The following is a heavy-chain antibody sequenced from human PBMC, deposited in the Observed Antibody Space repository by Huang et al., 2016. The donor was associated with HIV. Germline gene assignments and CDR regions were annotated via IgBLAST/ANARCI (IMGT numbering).Heavy chain of an antibody. CDR3: ARLWSRDGYNWDY. J-gene: IGHJ4*02. CDR2: INPYNGNT. Sequence: QVQLVQSGAEVKKPGASVKVSCKASGYIFNDYPISWVRQAPGQGLEWMGWINPYNGNTRYVQKFQGRVTMTTDTSTSTAYMEVRSLRSDDTALYYCARLWSRDGYNWDYWGQGTLVTVPS. V-gene: IGHV1-18*01. CDR1: GYIFNDYP. D-gene: IGHD5-12*01.